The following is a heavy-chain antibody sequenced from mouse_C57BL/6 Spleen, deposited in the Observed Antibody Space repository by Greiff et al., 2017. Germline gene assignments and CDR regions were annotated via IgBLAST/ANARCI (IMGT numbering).Heavy chain of an antibody. J-gene: IGHJ2*01. CDR1: GYTFTSYW. V-gene: IGHV1-74*01. CDR3: AIEGWLLRLDY. CDR2: LHPSDSDT. Sequence: QVQLQQPGAELVKPGASVKVSCKASGYTFTSYWMHWVKQRPGQGLEWIGRLHPSDSDTNYNQKFKGKATLTVDNSSSTAYMQLSCLTSEDSAVYYCAIEGWLLRLDYWGQGTTLTVSS. D-gene: IGHD2-3*01.